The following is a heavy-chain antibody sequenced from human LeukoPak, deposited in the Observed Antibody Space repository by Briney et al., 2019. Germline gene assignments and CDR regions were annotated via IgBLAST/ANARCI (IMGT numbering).Heavy chain of an antibody. CDR1: GGSISSYY. CDR3: ARRQRSYPYYYYYYMDV. CDR2: IYYSGST. Sequence: SETLSLTCTVSGGSISSYYWSWIRQPPGKGLEWIGCIYYSGSTNYKPSLKSRVTISVDTSKNQFSLKLSSVTAADTAVYYCARRQRSYPYYYYYYMDVWGKGTAVTISS. D-gene: IGHD3-16*02. V-gene: IGHV4-59*01. J-gene: IGHJ6*03.